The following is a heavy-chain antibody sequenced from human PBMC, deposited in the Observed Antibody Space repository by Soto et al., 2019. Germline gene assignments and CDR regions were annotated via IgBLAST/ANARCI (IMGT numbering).Heavy chain of an antibody. Sequence: GGSLRLSCAASGFTFSSYWMSWVRQAPGKGLEWVANIKQDGSEKYYVDSVKGRFTISRDNAKNSLYLQMNSLRAEDTAVYYCALRLYCSGGSCRVYDAFDIWGQGTMVTVSS. CDR3: ALRLYCSGGSCRVYDAFDI. D-gene: IGHD2-15*01. CDR2: IKQDGSEK. CDR1: GFTFSSYW. V-gene: IGHV3-7*01. J-gene: IGHJ3*02.